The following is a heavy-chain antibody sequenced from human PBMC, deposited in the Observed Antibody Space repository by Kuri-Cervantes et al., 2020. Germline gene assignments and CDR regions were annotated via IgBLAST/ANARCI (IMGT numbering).Heavy chain of an antibody. CDR1: RYTFTSNY. J-gene: IGHJ6*02. D-gene: IGHD3-10*01. CDR3: ARGFMVRGVYYYGMDV. CDR2: INPSGGST. V-gene: IGHV1-46*01. Sequence: ASVKVSCKASRYTFTSNYMHWVRQAPGQGLEWMGIINPSGGSTSYAQKFQGRVTMTRDTSTSTVYMELSSLRSEDTAVYYCARGFMVRGVYYYGMDVWGQGNTVIVSS.